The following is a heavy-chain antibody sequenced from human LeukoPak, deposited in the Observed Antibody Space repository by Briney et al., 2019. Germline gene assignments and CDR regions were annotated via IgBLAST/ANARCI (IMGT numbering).Heavy chain of an antibody. J-gene: IGHJ5*02. CDR2: IYYSGST. CDR1: GGSISIYY. V-gene: IGHV4-59*01. CDR3: ARDFRRWFDP. Sequence: SETLSLTCTVSGGSISIYYWSWIRQPPGKGLEWIGYIYYSGSTNYNPSLKSRVTISVDTSKNQFSLKLSSVTAADTAVYYCARDFRRWFDPWGQGTLVTVSS.